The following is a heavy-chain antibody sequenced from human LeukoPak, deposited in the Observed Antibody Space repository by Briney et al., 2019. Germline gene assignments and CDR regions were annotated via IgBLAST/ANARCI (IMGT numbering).Heavy chain of an antibody. D-gene: IGHD4-17*01. Sequence: GGSLRLSCAASGFTVSSNYMSWVRQAPGKGLEWASVIYSGGSTYYADSVKGRFTISRDNSKNTLYLQMNSLRAEDTAVYYCAREGEVTNYFDYWGQGTLVTVSS. CDR3: AREGEVTNYFDY. V-gene: IGHV3-53*01. J-gene: IGHJ4*02. CDR2: IYSGGST. CDR1: GFTVSSNY.